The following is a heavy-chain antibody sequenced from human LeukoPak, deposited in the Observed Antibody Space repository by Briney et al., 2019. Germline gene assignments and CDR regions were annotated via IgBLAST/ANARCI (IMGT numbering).Heavy chain of an antibody. J-gene: IGHJ4*02. Sequence: SETLSLTCTVSGGSISSYYWTWIRQPPGKGLEWIGYIYHRGSANYNPSLKSRVTTSVDTSKNQFSLTLSSVTAADAAVYYCARAGDYYVSGSYLGYWGQGTLVTVSS. CDR1: GGSISSYY. V-gene: IGHV4-59*01. CDR3: ARAGDYYVSGSYLGY. D-gene: IGHD3-10*01. CDR2: IYHRGSA.